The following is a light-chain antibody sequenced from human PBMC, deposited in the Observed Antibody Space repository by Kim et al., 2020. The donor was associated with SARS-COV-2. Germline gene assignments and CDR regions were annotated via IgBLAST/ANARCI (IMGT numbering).Light chain of an antibody. Sequence: APINSKSSQTILYVTNNQNYVAWSQQKPEQPPKLLIYWGSTRESGVPERFSGSGSGTDFSLTISSLQAEDVAVYYCHQYYDTPLTFGGGTKVDIK. CDR1: QTILYVTNNQNY. V-gene: IGKV4-1*01. CDR2: WGS. J-gene: IGKJ4*01. CDR3: HQYYDTPLT.